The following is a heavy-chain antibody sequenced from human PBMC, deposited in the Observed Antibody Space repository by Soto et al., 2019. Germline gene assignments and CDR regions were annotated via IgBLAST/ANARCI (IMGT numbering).Heavy chain of an antibody. V-gene: IGHV3-23*01. CDR1: GFTFSSYA. J-gene: IGHJ6*02. CDR3: AKSEIPGPHYYYGMDV. Sequence: EVQLLESGGGLVQPGGSLRISCAASGFTFSSYAMSWVRQAPGKGLEWVSAISGSGGSTYYADSVKGRFTISRDNSKNTLYLQMNSLRAEDTAVYYCAKSEIPGPHYYYGMDVWGQGTTVTVSS. D-gene: IGHD2-21*01. CDR2: ISGSGGST.